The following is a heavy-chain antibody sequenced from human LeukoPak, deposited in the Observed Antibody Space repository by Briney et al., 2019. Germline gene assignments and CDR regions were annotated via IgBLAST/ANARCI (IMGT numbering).Heavy chain of an antibody. CDR2: ISYDGSNK. CDR1: GFTFSSYA. J-gene: IGHJ6*03. Sequence: GGSLRLSCAASGFTFSSYAMHWVRQAPGKGLEWVAVISYDGSNKYYADSVKGRFTISRDNSKNTLYLQMNSLRAEDTAVYYCARDRWLQSEGYYMDVWGKGTTVTISS. V-gene: IGHV3-30*04. D-gene: IGHD5-24*01. CDR3: ARDRWLQSEGYYMDV.